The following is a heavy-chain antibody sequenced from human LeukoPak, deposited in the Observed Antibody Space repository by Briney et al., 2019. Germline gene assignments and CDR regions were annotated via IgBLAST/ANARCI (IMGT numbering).Heavy chain of an antibody. CDR3: ARQFRWSFDY. V-gene: IGHV4-59*01. Sequence: PSETLSLTCTVSGGSISSYYWSWIRQPPGKGLEWIGYIYYSGSTNCNPSLKSRVTISVDTSKNQFSLKLSSVTAADTAVYYCARQFRWSFDYWGQGTLVTVSS. J-gene: IGHJ4*02. CDR1: GGSISSYY. CDR2: IYYSGST. D-gene: IGHD4-23*01.